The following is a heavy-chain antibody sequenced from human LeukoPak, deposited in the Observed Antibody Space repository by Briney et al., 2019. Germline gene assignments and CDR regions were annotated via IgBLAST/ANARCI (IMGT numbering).Heavy chain of an antibody. CDR2: ISYDGSNK. D-gene: IGHD4-17*01. CDR1: GFTFSSYG. CDR3: AKAWLDYGDYWDWFDP. V-gene: IGHV3-30*18. Sequence: PGRSLRLSCAASGFTFSSYGMHRVRQAPGKGLEWVAVISYDGSNKYYADSVKGRFTISRDNSKNTLYLQMNSLRGEDTAVYYCAKAWLDYGDYWDWFDPWGQGTLVTVSS. J-gene: IGHJ5*02.